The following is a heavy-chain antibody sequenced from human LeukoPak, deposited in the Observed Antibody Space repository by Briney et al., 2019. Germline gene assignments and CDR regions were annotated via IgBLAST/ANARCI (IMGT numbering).Heavy chain of an antibody. CDR3: ARIGEDVTFDF. J-gene: IGHJ4*02. D-gene: IGHD3-10*01. CDR2: INPSGGST. CDR1: GYTFIDYH. Sequence: GASVKVSCKASGYTFIDYHIHWVRQAPGQGLEWMGVINPSGGSTSYRQKVQGRLTLTRDTSTNTVYMELSSLRSEDTAVYYCARIGEDVTFDFWGQGTLVTVSS. V-gene: IGHV1-46*01.